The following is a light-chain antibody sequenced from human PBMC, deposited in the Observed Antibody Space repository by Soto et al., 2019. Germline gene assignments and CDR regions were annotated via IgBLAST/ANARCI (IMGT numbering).Light chain of an antibody. CDR3: CSYAGSSSVV. Sequence: QSALTQPASVSGSPGQSITISCTGTSSDVGRYNLVSWYQQYPGKAPKLMIYEGSQRPSGVSKRFSASKSGNTASLTISGLQAEDEADYYCCSYAGSSSVVFGGGTKLTVL. J-gene: IGLJ2*01. CDR2: EGS. CDR1: SSDVGRYNL. V-gene: IGLV2-23*01.